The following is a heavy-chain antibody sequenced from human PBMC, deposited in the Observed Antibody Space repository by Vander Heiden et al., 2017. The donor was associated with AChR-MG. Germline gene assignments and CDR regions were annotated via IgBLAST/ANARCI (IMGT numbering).Heavy chain of an antibody. V-gene: IGHV3-21*01. CDR2: ISSSSSYI. J-gene: IGHJ6*03. Sequence: EVQLVESGGGMVKPGGSLSLAFASSAFTFISYSMSGVLQAPGKVLEWVSSISSSSSYIDYADSVKGRFTISRDNAKNSLYLQMNSLRAEDTAVYYCARDGRFLEWLSLIHYMDVWGKRDHGHRLL. CDR3: ARDGRFLEWLSLIHYMDV. D-gene: IGHD3-3*01. CDR1: AFTFISYS.